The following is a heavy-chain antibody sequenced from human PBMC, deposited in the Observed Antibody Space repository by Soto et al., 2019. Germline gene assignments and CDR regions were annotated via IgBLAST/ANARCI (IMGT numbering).Heavy chain of an antibody. J-gene: IGHJ4*02. Sequence: EVQLVESGGGPAQFGGSLRLSCAASGFTFSNYRMHWVRQVPGKGLVWVSRIKGDETSTGYADSVKGRFTIFRDNVKNTLYLQMNSLRAEDTAVYYCARGVSGYYGFDYWGQGTLVTVSS. CDR3: ARGVSGYYGFDY. CDR1: GFTFSNYR. D-gene: IGHD5-12*01. CDR2: IKGDETST. V-gene: IGHV3-74*01.